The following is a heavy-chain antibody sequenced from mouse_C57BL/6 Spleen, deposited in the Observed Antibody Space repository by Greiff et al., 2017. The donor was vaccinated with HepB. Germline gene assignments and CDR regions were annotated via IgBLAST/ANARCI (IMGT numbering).Heavy chain of an antibody. CDR2: IYPGSGST. V-gene: IGHV1-55*01. Sequence: VKLQQPGAELVKPGASVKMSCKASGYTFTSYWITWVKQRPGQGLEWIGDIYPGSGSTNYNEKFKSKATLTVDTSSSTAYMQLSSLTSEDSAVYYCARDGVYYGSSYDYWGQGTTLTVSS. CDR1: GYTFTSYW. CDR3: ARDGVYYGSSYDY. D-gene: IGHD1-1*01. J-gene: IGHJ2*01.